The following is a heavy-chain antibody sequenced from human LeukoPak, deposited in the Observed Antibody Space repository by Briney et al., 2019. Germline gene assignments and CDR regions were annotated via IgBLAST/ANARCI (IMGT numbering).Heavy chain of an antibody. V-gene: IGHV1-18*01. D-gene: IGHD1-26*01. CDR2: ISAYNGNT. CDR3: ARDPRELLRAQSYFDY. CDR1: GYTFTSYG. J-gene: IGHJ4*02. Sequence: ASVKVSCKASGYTFTSYGISWVRQAPGQGLEWMGWISAYNGNTNYAQKLQGRVTMTTDTSTSTAYMELRSLRSDDTAVYYCARDPRELLRAQSYFDYWGQGTLVTVSS.